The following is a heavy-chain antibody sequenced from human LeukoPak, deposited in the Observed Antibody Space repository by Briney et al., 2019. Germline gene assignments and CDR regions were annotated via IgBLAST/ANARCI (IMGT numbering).Heavy chain of an antibody. CDR1: GGSISSYY. CDR2: IYYSGTA. J-gene: IGHJ6*02. V-gene: IGHV4-59*08. Sequence: SETLSLTCTVSGGSISSYYWSWIRQPPGKGLEWIGYIYYSGTANYNPSLKSRVTISVDTSKNQFSLKLSSVTAADTAVYYCARHRTAGSFYYYGMDVWGQGTTVTVSS. D-gene: IGHD1-26*01. CDR3: ARHRTAGSFYYYGMDV.